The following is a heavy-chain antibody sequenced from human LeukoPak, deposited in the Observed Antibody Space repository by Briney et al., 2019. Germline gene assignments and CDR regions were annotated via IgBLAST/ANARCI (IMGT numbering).Heavy chain of an antibody. Sequence: GRSLRLSCAASGFTFSSYAMHWVRQAPGKGLEWVAVISYDGSNKYYADSVKGRFTISRDNSKNTLYLQMNSLRAEDTAVYYCARDNGAGIAAAEVPYWGQGTLVTVSS. D-gene: IGHD6-13*01. CDR1: GFTFSSYA. J-gene: IGHJ4*02. V-gene: IGHV3-30-3*01. CDR2: ISYDGSNK. CDR3: ARDNGAGIAAAEVPY.